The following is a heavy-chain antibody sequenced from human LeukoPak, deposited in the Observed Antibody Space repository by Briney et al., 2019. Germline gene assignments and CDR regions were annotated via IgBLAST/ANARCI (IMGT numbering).Heavy chain of an antibody. V-gene: IGHV1-2*06. D-gene: IGHD4-17*01. Sequence: ASVKVSCKASGYTFTGYHMHWVRQAPGQGLEWMGRINPNSGGTNYAQKFQGRVTMTRDTSISTAYMELSRLRSDDTAVYYCAREWSYGDYYDYWGQGTLVTVSS. CDR2: INPNSGGT. CDR1: GYTFTGYH. J-gene: IGHJ4*02. CDR3: AREWSYGDYYDY.